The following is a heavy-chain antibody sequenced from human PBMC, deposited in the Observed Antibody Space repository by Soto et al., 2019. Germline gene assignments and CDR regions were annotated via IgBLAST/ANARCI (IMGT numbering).Heavy chain of an antibody. CDR3: ARYQQQLGLGYYGMDV. CDR1: GDSVSSNSAA. Sequence: PSQTLSLTCAISGDSVSSNSAAWTWIRQSPSRGLEWLGRTYYRSKWYNDYAVSVKSRITINPDTSKNQFSLQLNSVTPEDTAVYYCARYQQQLGLGYYGMDVWGQGTTVTVSS. CDR2: TYYRSKWYN. D-gene: IGHD6-13*01. J-gene: IGHJ6*02. V-gene: IGHV6-1*01.